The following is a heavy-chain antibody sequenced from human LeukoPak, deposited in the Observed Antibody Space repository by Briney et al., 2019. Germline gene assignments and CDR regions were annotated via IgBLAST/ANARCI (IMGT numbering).Heavy chain of an antibody. Sequence: GGSLRLSCAASGLTFSRHPMSWVRQTPGKGLEWVSTLSASRGATYYAGSLKGRFTVSRDNSRNTLYLQMNSLGADDTAVYYCARGYCSGDSCYLFFFDYWGQGTLVTVSS. CDR1: GLTFSRHP. J-gene: IGHJ4*02. CDR2: LSASRGAT. CDR3: ARGYCSGDSCYLFFFDY. D-gene: IGHD2-15*01. V-gene: IGHV3-23*01.